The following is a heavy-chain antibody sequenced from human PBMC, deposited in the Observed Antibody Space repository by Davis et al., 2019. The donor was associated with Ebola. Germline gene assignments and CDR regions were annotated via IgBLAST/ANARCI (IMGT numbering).Heavy chain of an antibody. D-gene: IGHD6-13*01. V-gene: IGHV4-61*01. CDR2: IYYSGST. J-gene: IGHJ4*02. CDR1: GGSVSSGSYY. Sequence: PGGSLRLSCTVSGGSVSSGSYYWSWIRQPPGKGLEWIGYIYYSGSTNYNPSLKSRVTISVDTSKNQFSLKLSSVTAADTAVYYCAMTGPLAAAGKDYWGQGTLVTVSS. CDR3: AMTGPLAAAGKDY.